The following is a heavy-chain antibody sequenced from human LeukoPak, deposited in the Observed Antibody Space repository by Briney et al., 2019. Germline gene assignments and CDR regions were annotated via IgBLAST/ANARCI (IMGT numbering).Heavy chain of an antibody. CDR3: ARVPDWTYVPDY. CDR1: GGSISSDRFY. V-gene: IGHV4-61*02. Sequence: PSETLSLTCTVSGGSISSDRFYWTWVRQPAGKRPEWIGRIKSSNTNYNPSLKSRVNISVDTSTNQLSLKLSSLTAADTAVYYCARVPDWTYVPDYWGQGTLVTVSS. D-gene: IGHD3-16*01. J-gene: IGHJ4*02. CDR2: IKSSNT.